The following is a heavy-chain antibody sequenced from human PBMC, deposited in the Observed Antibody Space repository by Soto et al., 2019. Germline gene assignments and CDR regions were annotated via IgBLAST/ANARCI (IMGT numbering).Heavy chain of an antibody. V-gene: IGHV3-30*03. Sequence: QVQLVESGGGVVQPGRSLRLSCAASGFTFSSYGMHWVRQAPGKGLEWVAVISYDGSNKYYADSVKGRFTISRDNSKNTLYLQMNSLRAEDTAVYYCARRSPGDRFGYFQHWGQGTMVTVSS. D-gene: IGHD3-10*01. CDR3: ARRSPGDRFGYFQH. CDR1: GFTFSSYG. CDR2: ISYDGSNK. J-gene: IGHJ1*01.